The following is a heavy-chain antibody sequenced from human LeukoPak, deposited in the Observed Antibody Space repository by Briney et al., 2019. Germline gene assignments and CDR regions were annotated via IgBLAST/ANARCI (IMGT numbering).Heavy chain of an antibody. CDR3: ARDGPSGSYYFDY. CDR1: GGTFSSYA. D-gene: IGHD1-26*01. J-gene: IGHJ4*02. V-gene: IGHV1-69*05. CDR2: IIPIFGTA. Sequence: ASVKVSCKASGGTFSSYAISWVRQAPGQGLAWMGGIIPIFGTANYAQKFQGRVTITTDESTSTAYMELSSLRSEDTAVYYCARDGPSGSYYFDYWGQGTLVTVSS.